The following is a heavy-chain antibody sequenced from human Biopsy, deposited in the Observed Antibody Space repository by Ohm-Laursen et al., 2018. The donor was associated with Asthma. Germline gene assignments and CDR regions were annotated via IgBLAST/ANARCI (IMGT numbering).Heavy chain of an antibody. Sequence: ASVKVSCKASGYTFINYAIHWVRQAPGQRLEWMGWINAGNGNTKYSQKFQGRVTITRDTSASTAYVDLSSLRSEDTAVYYCARTYYDFLTGQVNDAFAMWGQGTMVTVSS. J-gene: IGHJ3*02. CDR2: INAGNGNT. CDR3: ARTYYDFLTGQVNDAFAM. V-gene: IGHV1-3*01. CDR1: GYTFINYA. D-gene: IGHD3-9*01.